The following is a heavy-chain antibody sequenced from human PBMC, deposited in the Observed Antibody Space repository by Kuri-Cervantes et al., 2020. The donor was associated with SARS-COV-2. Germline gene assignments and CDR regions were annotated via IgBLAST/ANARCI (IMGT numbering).Heavy chain of an antibody. Sequence: GESLKISCTASGFTFGDYAMSWVRQAPGKGLEWVSSISSGSDYIYYADSMKGRFTISRDNAKSSLFLQLTSLRAEDTAVYYCARVACSTTNCAIYYYYMDVWGKGTTVTVSS. CDR1: GFTFGDYA. D-gene: IGHD2-2*01. CDR3: ARVACSTTNCAIYYYYMDV. CDR2: ISSGSDYI. V-gene: IGHV3-21*01. J-gene: IGHJ6*03.